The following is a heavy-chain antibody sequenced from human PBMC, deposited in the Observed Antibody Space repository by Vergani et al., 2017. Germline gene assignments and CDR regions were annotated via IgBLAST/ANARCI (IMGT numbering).Heavy chain of an antibody. CDR3: ARGSNSSGWYGDAFDI. CDR1: GGSVSSGSYY. Sequence: QVQLQESGPGLVKPSETLSLTCTVSGGSVSSGSYYWSWIRQPAGKGLEWIGYIYYSGSTNYNPSLKCRVTISVDTSKNQFSLKLGSVTAADTAVYYCARGSNSSGWYGDAFDIWGQGTMVTVSS. J-gene: IGHJ3*02. CDR2: IYYSGST. V-gene: IGHV4-61*10. D-gene: IGHD6-19*01.